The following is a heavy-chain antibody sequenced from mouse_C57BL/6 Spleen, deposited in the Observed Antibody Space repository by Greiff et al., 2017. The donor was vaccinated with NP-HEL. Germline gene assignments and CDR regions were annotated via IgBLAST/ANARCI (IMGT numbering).Heavy chain of an antibody. Sequence: VHVKQSGPELVKPGASVKISCKASGYSFTGYYMNWVKQSHGNILDWIGYISPYHGVSSSNKKFNGKAPLIVDKSSSTAYMELRSLTAKDSAVYYGARDYGTRYYYGCWGQGTTLAVSS. CDR3: ARDYGTRYYYGC. D-gene: IGHD1-1*01. V-gene: IGHV1-31*01. CDR2: ISPYHGVS. CDR1: GYSFTGYY. J-gene: IGHJ2*01.